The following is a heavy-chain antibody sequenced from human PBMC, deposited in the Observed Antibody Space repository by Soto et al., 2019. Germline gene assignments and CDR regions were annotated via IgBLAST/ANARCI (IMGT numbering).Heavy chain of an antibody. CDR2: INHSGST. J-gene: IGHJ4*02. CDR1: GGSFSGYY. Sequence: TLSLTCAVYGGSFSGYYWSWIRQPPGKGLEWIGEINHSGSTNYNPSLKSRVTISVDTSKNQFSLKLSSVTAADTAVYYCARGSELGKWYWGQGTLVTVSS. CDR3: ARGSELGKWY. V-gene: IGHV4-34*01. D-gene: IGHD7-27*01.